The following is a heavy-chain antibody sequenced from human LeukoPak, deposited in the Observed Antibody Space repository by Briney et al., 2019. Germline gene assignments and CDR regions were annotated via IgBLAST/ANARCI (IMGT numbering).Heavy chain of an antibody. Sequence: KSSETLSLTCTVSGGSISSSSYYWSWIRQPAGKGLEWIGRIYTSGSINYNPSLKSRVTISVDPSKNQFSLKLSSVTAADTAVYYCARGVTVVNFDFWGQGTLVTVSS. CDR3: ARGVTVVNFDF. CDR1: GGSISSSSYY. J-gene: IGHJ4*02. V-gene: IGHV4-61*02. D-gene: IGHD4-23*01. CDR2: IYTSGSI.